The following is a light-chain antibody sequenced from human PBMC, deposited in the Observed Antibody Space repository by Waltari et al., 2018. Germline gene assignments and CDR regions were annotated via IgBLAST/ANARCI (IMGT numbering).Light chain of an antibody. CDR2: GAS. V-gene: IGKV3-15*01. J-gene: IGKJ2*01. Sequence: EIVMTQSPATLSVSPGERATLSCRASQSVSSNLAWYQQKHGQAPRLLIYGASTRATGIPARFSGSGSGTEFTLTISSLQSEDFAVYYCQQYNNWPPLTFGQGTKLEIK. CDR1: QSVSSN. CDR3: QQYNNWPPLT.